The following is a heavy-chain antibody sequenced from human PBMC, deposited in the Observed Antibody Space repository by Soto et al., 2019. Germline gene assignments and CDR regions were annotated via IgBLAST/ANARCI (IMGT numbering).Heavy chain of an antibody. J-gene: IGHJ6*02. D-gene: IGHD4-17*01. CDR2: ISGSGYAT. CDR3: AKEETVLVNYYYYYGIDV. V-gene: IGHV3-23*01. CDR1: GFTFSSYA. Sequence: EVQLLESGGGLVQPGGSLRLSCAASGFTFSSYAMSWVRQAPGMGLEWVSVISGSGYATYYADSVKGRFTVSRDNSNNTVYLQMNSLRAEDTAVYYCAKEETVLVNYYYYYGIDVWGQGTTVTVSS.